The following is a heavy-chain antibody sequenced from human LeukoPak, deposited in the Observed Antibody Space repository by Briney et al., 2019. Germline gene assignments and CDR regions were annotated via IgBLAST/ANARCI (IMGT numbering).Heavy chain of an antibody. J-gene: IGHJ4*02. CDR1: GGSISSSSYY. CDR2: IYYSGST. D-gene: IGHD6-19*01. Sequence: SETLSLTCTVSGGSISSSSYYWGWLRQPPGKGLEWIGSIYYSGSTYYNPSLKSRVTISVDTSKNQFSLKLSSVTAADTAVYYCARVNRDSSGWYDEEYYFDYWGQGTLVTVSS. V-gene: IGHV4-39*07. CDR3: ARVNRDSSGWYDEEYYFDY.